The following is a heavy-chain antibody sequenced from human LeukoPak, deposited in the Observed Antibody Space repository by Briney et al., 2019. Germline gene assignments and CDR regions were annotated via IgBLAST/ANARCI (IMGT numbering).Heavy chain of an antibody. CDR1: GFTFSSYG. Sequence: GGSLRLSCAASGFTFSSYGMHWVRQAPGKGLEWVAVIWYDGSNKYYADSVKGRFTISRDNSKNTLYFQMNNLRAEDTAVYYCASTYYYDSSGSFDYWGQGTLVTVSS. V-gene: IGHV3-33*01. CDR3: ASTYYYDSSGSFDY. D-gene: IGHD3-22*01. J-gene: IGHJ4*02. CDR2: IWYDGSNK.